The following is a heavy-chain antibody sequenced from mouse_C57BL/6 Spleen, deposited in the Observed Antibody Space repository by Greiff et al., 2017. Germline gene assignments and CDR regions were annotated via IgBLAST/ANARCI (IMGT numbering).Heavy chain of an antibody. CDR3: ARSDSNYRFDY. J-gene: IGHJ2*01. D-gene: IGHD2-5*01. CDR1: GYTFTSYG. V-gene: IGHV1-81*01. Sequence: VQLQESGAELARPGASVKLSCKASGYTFTSYGISWVKQRTGQGLEWIGEIYPRSGNTYYNEKFKGKATLTADKSSSTAYMELRSLTSEDSAVYFCARSDSNYRFDYWGQGTTLTVSS. CDR2: IYPRSGNT.